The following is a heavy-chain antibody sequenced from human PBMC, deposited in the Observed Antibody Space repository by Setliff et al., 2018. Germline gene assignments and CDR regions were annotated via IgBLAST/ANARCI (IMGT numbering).Heavy chain of an antibody. Sequence: PGGSLRLSCAASGFTFSTYAMSWVRQAPGKGLEWVSSIRGSGGTMNYADSVKGRFAISRDNSKNTLYLQMNSLGAEDTAVYFCSKGEYYYDSSGWAFYYYYMDVWGKGATVTV. CDR3: SKGEYYYDSSGWAFYYYYMDV. J-gene: IGHJ6*03. CDR2: IRGSGGTM. D-gene: IGHD3-22*01. V-gene: IGHV3-23*01. CDR1: GFTFSTYA.